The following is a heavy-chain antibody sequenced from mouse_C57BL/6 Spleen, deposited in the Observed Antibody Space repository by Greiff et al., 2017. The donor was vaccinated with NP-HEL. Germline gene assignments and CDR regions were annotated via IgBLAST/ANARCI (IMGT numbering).Heavy chain of an antibody. CDR1: GYTFTSYW. CDR3: ARRGLNAMDY. J-gene: IGHJ4*01. V-gene: IGHV1-59*01. CDR2: IDPSDSYT. D-gene: IGHD1-3*01. Sequence: QVQLQQPGAELVRPGTSVKLSCKASGYTFTSYWMHWVKQRPGQGLEWIGVIDPSDSYTNYNQKFKGKATLTVDTSSSTAYMQLSSLTSEDSAVYYCARRGLNAMDYWGQGTSVTVSS.